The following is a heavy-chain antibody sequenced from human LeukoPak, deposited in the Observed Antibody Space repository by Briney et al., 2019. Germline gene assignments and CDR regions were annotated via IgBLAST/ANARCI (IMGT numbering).Heavy chain of an antibody. J-gene: IGHJ4*02. CDR3: ARLWSGDMTGSH. CDR2: IYHNGRT. CDR1: GYSISNGYY. V-gene: IGHV4-38-2*01. D-gene: IGHD3-10*01. Sequence: SETLSLTCAVSGYSISNGYYWGWIRQSPEEGLEWIGSIYHNGRTYYNPSLKSRVTISVDTVKNQFYLKLSSVTAADTAVYYCARLWSGDMTGSHWGQGTLVTVSS.